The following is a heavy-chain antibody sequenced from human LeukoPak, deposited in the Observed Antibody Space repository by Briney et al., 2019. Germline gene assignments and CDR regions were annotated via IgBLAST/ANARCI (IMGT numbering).Heavy chain of an antibody. V-gene: IGHV3-53*01. CDR1: GFTVSSNY. D-gene: IGHD3-22*01. Sequence: GGSLRLSCAASGFTVSSNYMSWVRQAPGKGLEWVSVIYSGGSTYYADSVKGRFTISRDNSKNTLYLQMNSLRAEDAAVYYCAILYDSSGYYAFDIWGQGTMVTVSS. J-gene: IGHJ3*02. CDR3: AILYDSSGYYAFDI. CDR2: IYSGGST.